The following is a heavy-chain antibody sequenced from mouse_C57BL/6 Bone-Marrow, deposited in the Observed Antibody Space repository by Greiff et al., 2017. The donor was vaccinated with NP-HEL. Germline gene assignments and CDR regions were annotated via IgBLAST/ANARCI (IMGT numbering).Heavy chain of an antibody. CDR3: AASPLLFYAMDY. CDR1: GFSINSDCY. D-gene: IGHD2-1*01. V-gene: IGHV3-3*01. J-gene: IGHJ4*01. CDR2: TFYSGIT. Sequence: EVKLVESGPSLVRPSQTLSLTCTVTGFSINSDCYWIWIRQFPGNKLEYIGYTFYSGITYYNPSLESRTYITRDTSNNQFSLKFSSVTTEDAATYYCAASPLLFYAMDYWGQGTSVTVSS.